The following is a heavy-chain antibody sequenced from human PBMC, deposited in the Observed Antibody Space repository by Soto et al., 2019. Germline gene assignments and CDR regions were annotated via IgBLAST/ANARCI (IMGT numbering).Heavy chain of an antibody. V-gene: IGHV4-59*01. J-gene: IGHJ6*02. Sequence: SETLSLTCTVSGGSISSYYWSWIRQPPGKGLEWIGYIYYSGSTNYNPSLKSRVTISVDTSKNQFSLKLSSVTAADTAVYYCARYYYDSSGYDDAYYGIDVWGQGTTVTVSS. CDR1: GGSISSYY. CDR3: ARYYYDSSGYDDAYYGIDV. CDR2: IYYSGST. D-gene: IGHD3-22*01.